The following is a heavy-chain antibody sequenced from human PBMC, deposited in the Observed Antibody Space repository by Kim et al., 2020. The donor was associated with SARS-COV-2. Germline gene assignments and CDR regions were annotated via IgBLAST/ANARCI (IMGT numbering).Heavy chain of an antibody. V-gene: IGHV1-24*01. J-gene: IGHJ4*02. CDR3: ATDLLSRGYSYGYGVDY. CDR1: GYTLTELS. CDR2: FDPEDGET. D-gene: IGHD5-18*01. Sequence: ASVKVSCKVSGYTLTELSMHWVRQAPGKGLEWMGGFDPEDGETIYAQKFQGRVTMTEDTSTDTAYMELSSLRSEDTAVYYCATDLLSRGYSYGYGVDYWGQGTLVTVSS.